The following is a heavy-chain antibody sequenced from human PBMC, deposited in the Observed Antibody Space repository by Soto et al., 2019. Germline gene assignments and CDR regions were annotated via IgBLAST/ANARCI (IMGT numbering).Heavy chain of an antibody. CDR1: GFTFSSYE. V-gene: IGHV3-48*03. Sequence: GGSLRLSCAASGFTFSSYEMNWVRQAPGKGLEWVSYISSSGSTIYYADSVKGRFTISRDNAKNSLYLQMNSLRAEDTAVYYCARNGKVIAVEWHQFTTEPKNGYDPWSQGTRVTVSS. CDR3: ARNGKVIAVEWHQFTTEPKNGYDP. D-gene: IGHD6-19*01. CDR2: ISSSGSTI. J-gene: IGHJ5*02.